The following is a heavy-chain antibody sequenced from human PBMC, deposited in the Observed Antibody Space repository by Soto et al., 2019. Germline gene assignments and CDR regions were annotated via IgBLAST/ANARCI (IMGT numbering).Heavy chain of an antibody. CDR1: GFTFSSYA. V-gene: IGHV3-30-3*01. J-gene: IGHJ4*02. CDR2: ISYDGSNK. CDR3: GRESREFLHPLAY. Sequence: QVQLVESGGGVVQPGRSLRLSCAASGFTFSSYAMHWVRQAPGKGLEWVAVISYDGSNKYYADSVKGRFTISRDNSKNTLNLQWNGLRAENTAGNYCGRESREFLHPLAYWGQGTRFTFPS. D-gene: IGHD3-10*01.